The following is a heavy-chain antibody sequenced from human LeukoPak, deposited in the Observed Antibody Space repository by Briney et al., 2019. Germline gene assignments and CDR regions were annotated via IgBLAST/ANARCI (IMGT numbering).Heavy chain of an antibody. CDR1: GFTVSTNY. CDR2: ISGSGGST. CDR3: ATLPEEDY. V-gene: IGHV3-23*01. Sequence: GGSLRLSCAASGFTVSTNYMSWVRQAPGKGLEWVSAISGSGGSTYYADSVKGRFTISRDNSKNTLYLQMNSLRAEDTAVYYCATLPEEDYWGQGTLVTVSS. J-gene: IGHJ4*02.